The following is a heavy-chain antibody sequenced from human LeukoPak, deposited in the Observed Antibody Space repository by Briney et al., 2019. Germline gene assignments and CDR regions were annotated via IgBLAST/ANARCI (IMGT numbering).Heavy chain of an antibody. CDR3: ARGVRIAVAGNIDY. V-gene: IGHV3-30*04. Sequence: GGSLRLSCAASGFTFRNYAMHWVRQAPGKGLEWVAVISYDGANKHYADSVKGRFTISRDNSKNTLYMQMNSLRAEDTAVYYCARGVRIAVAGNIDYWGQGTLVTVSS. CDR2: ISYDGANK. J-gene: IGHJ4*02. CDR1: GFTFRNYA. D-gene: IGHD6-19*01.